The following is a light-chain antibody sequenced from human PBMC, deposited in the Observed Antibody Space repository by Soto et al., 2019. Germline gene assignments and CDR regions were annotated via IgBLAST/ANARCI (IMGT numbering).Light chain of an antibody. J-gene: IGLJ1*01. CDR2: NNN. V-gene: IGLV1-44*01. CDR3: ASWDDSLTAHV. Sequence: VLTQPPSASGTPGQRVTISCSGSSSNIGGRTVNWYQQVPGTAPKLLIYNNNQRPSGVPDRFSGSKSGTSASLAITGLQSEDEADYYCASWDDSLTAHVFGAGTKVTVL. CDR1: SSNIGGRT.